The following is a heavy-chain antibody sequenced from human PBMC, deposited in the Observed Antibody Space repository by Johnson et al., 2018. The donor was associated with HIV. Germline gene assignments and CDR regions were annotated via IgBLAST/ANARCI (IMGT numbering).Heavy chain of an antibody. J-gene: IGHJ3*02. CDR2: ISYDGSNK. D-gene: IGHD6-13*01. V-gene: IGHV3-30*14. Sequence: VQLVESGGGVVQPGRSLRLSCAASGFTFSSYAMHWVRQAPGKGLEWVAVISYDGSNKYYADSVKGRFTISRDNSKNTLYLQMGSLRAEDMAVYYCARGALSPAAPDAFDIWGQGTMVTVSS. CDR3: ARGALSPAAPDAFDI. CDR1: GFTFSSYA.